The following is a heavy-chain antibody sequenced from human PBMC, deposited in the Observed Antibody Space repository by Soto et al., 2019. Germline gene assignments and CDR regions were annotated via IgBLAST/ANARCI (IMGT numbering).Heavy chain of an antibody. CDR3: AREYYDILTGYSRAVFDY. V-gene: IGHV1-69*13. CDR1: GGTFSSYA. CDR2: IIPIFGTA. J-gene: IGHJ4*02. Sequence: SVKVSCKASGGTFSSYAISWVRQAPGQGLEWMGGIIPIFGTANYAQKFQGRVTITADESTSTAYMELSSLRSEDTAVYYCAREYYDILTGYSRAVFDYWGQGNLVTVS. D-gene: IGHD3-9*01.